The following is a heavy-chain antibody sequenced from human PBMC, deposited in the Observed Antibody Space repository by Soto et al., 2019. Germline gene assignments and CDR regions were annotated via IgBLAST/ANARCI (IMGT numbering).Heavy chain of an antibody. CDR2: INHSGST. D-gene: IGHD2-2*01. Sequence: QVQLQQWGAGLLKPSETLSLTCAVYGGSFSGYYWSWIRQPPGKGLEWIGAINHSGSTNYNPSLKSRVTISVDTSKNQFSLKLSSVTAADTAVYYCARVYCSSTSCSFLDYWGQGTLVTVSS. V-gene: IGHV4-34*01. J-gene: IGHJ4*02. CDR1: GGSFSGYY. CDR3: ARVYCSSTSCSFLDY.